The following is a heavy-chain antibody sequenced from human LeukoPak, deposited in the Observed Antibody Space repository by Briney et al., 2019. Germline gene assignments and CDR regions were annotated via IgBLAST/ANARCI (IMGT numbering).Heavy chain of an antibody. J-gene: IGHJ4*02. V-gene: IGHV4-59*01. CDR2: IYYSGST. Sequence: SETLSLACTVSGGSISSYYWSWIRQPPGKGLEWIGYIYYSGSTNYNPSLKSRVTISVDTSKNQFSLKLSSVTAADTAVYYCARERRRRFDYWGQGTLVTVSS. D-gene: IGHD6-25*01. CDR3: ARERRRRFDY. CDR1: GGSISSYY.